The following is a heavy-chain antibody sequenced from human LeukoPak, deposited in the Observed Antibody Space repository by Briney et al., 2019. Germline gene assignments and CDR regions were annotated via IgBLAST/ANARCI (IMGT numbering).Heavy chain of an antibody. V-gene: IGHV5-51*01. CDR2: IYPGDSDT. CDR3: ARYYFWTGSYFYDY. CDR1: GFTFTTHW. D-gene: IGHD3/OR15-3a*01. Sequence: GESPKISCKTSGFTFTTHWIAWVRQKPGEGLELMGIIYPGDSDTNYSPAFQGQVTISADKSTNTAYLLWSSLKASDTAMYYCARYYFWTGSYFYDYWGQGTLVTVSS. J-gene: IGHJ4*02.